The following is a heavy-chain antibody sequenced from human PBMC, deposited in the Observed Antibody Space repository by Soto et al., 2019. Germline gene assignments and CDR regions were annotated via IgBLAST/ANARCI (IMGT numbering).Heavy chain of an antibody. D-gene: IGHD3-16*02. J-gene: IGHJ4*02. CDR2: ISYDGSNK. Sequence: QVQLVESGGGVVQHGRSLRLSCAASGFTFSSYGMHWVRQAPGKGLEWVAVISYDGSNKYYADSVKGRFTISRDNSKNTLYLQMNSLRAEDTAVYYCAKDMANDYVWGSYRYSEVLPDYWGQGTLVTVSS. V-gene: IGHV3-30*18. CDR1: GFTFSSYG. CDR3: AKDMANDYVWGSYRYSEVLPDY.